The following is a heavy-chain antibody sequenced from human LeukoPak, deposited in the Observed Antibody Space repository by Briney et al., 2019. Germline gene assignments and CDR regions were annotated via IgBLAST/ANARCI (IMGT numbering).Heavy chain of an antibody. V-gene: IGHV1-69*05. CDR1: GGSFSSNI. J-gene: IGHJ5*02. CDR2: IVPIFGKT. Sequence: GGSVKVSCKASGGSFSSNIIGWVRQAPGQGLEWMGGIVPIFGKTKYAQKFQGRVTITTDESSSTAYMELSSLRSDDTAIYYCARGWGIPAPISWFDPWGQGTLVTVSS. CDR3: ARGWGIPAPISWFDP. D-gene: IGHD2-2*01.